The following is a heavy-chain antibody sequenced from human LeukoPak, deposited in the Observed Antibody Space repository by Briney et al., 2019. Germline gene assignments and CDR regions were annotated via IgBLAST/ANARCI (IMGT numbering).Heavy chain of an antibody. CDR3: AKETVAAPPIDY. J-gene: IGHJ4*02. CDR1: GFTFSSYA. V-gene: IGHV3-23*01. D-gene: IGHD6-19*01. Sequence: GGSLRLSCAASGFTFSSYAMSWVRQAQGKGLEWVSAISGSAYSTYYADSVKGRFTISRDNSKNTLYLQMNSLRAEDTAVYYCAKETVAAPPIDYWGQGTLVTVSS. CDR2: ISGSAYST.